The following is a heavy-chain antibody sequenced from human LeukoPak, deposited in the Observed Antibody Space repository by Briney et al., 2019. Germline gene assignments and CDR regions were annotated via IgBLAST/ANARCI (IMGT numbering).Heavy chain of an antibody. Sequence: KPSDTLSLTCTVSGGSISSYYWNWIRHPPGKGLEWIGYISYSGATNYNPSLKSRVTISVDTTKNQFSLNLNSVTAADTAVYYCARRSASPSMDYWGQGTLVTVSS. CDR3: ARRSASPSMDY. CDR1: GGSISSYY. D-gene: IGHD1-26*01. J-gene: IGHJ4*02. V-gene: IGHV4-59*08. CDR2: ISYSGAT.